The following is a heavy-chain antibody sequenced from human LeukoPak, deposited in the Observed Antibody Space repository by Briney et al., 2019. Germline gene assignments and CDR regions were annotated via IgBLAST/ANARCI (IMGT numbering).Heavy chain of an antibody. CDR1: GGTFSSYA. J-gene: IGHJ4*02. Sequence: ASVTVSCKASGGTFSSYAISWVRQAPRQGLEWMGGIIPIFGTANYAQKFQGRATITTDESTSTAYMELSSLRSEDTAVYYCARTGYSGYETYYFDYWGQGTLVTVSS. CDR3: ARTGYSGYETYYFDY. V-gene: IGHV1-69*05. CDR2: IIPIFGTA. D-gene: IGHD5-12*01.